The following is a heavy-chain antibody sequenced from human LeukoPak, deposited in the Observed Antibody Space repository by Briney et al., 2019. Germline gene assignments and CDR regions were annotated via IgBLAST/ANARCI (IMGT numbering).Heavy chain of an antibody. V-gene: IGHV3-23*01. CDR3: AKDSSSYDWGYMDV. D-gene: IGHD3-22*01. CDR1: GFTFSTYA. J-gene: IGHJ6*03. CDR2: IGGSYGRT. Sequence: AGSLRLSCAASGFTFSTYAMSWVRQAPGKGLEWVSHIGGSYGRTRYADSVKGRFTISRDNSKNTLYLEMNSLRAEDTVVYYCAKDSSSYDWGYMDVWGKGTTVTISS.